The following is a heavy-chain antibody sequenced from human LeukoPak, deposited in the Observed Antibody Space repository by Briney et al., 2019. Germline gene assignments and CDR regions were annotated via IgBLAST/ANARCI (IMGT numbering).Heavy chain of an antibody. V-gene: IGHV4-34*01. CDR3: ARVTAGDNDY. CDR1: GGSFSGYY. D-gene: IGHD2-21*01. J-gene: IGHJ4*02. CDR2: INHSGST. Sequence: SETLSLTCAVYGGSFSGYYWSWIRQPPGKGLEWIGEINHSGSTNYNPSLKSRVTISVDTSKNQFSLKLSSVTAADTAVYYCARVTAGDNDYWGQRTLVTVSS.